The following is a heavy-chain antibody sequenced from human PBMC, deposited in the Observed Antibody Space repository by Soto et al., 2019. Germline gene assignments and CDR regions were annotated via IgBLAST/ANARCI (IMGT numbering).Heavy chain of an antibody. CDR3: ARGRSIIDC. V-gene: IGHV3-13*01. CDR1: GFTFTTYD. J-gene: IGHJ4*02. Sequence: EVQLVESGGGLVQPGGSLRLSCAASGFTFTTYDMHWVRQATGKGLEWVSAIGTAGDTYYPDSVKGRFTISRENAKNSLYLQMNRLRAEDTAVYYCARGRSIIDCWGQGTLVTVSS. CDR2: IGTAGDT.